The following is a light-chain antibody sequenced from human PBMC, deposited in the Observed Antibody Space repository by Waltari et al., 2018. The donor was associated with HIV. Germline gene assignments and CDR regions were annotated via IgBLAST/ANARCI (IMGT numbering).Light chain of an antibody. Sequence: QSGLSQPPSVSTTLRQTAILTCHGPYNNVGSQGTTWFQQHRGRPPKLLSYMTNGRPSGVSGRFYAARSGDTAYLSISSLESEDEAYYFCSSWDSTLSAWVCGGGTQLTVL. V-gene: IGLV10-54*01. CDR3: SSWDSTLSAWV. CDR2: MTN. J-gene: IGLJ3*02. CDR1: YNNVGSQG.